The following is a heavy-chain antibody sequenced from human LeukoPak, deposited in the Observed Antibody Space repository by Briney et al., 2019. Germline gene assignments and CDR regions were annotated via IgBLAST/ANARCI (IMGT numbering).Heavy chain of an antibody. CDR1: GFTFSSYA. V-gene: IGHV3-23*01. J-gene: IGHJ5*01. CDR3: AKFTLDYVWRSYLDS. D-gene: IGHD3-16*01. CDR2: ISGSGGST. Sequence: GGSLRLSCAASGFTFSSYAMSWVRQAPGKGLEWVSAISGSGGSTYYADSVKGRFTISRDNSKNTLYLQMNSLRAEDTAVYYCAKFTLDYVWRSYLDSWGQGTLVTVSS.